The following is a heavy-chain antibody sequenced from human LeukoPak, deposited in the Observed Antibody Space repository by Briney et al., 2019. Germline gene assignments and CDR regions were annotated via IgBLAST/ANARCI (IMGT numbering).Heavy chain of an antibody. CDR1: GFTFSSFA. V-gene: IGHV3-64D*09. CDR3: VKDPSGNYFYFDY. Sequence: WESLRLSCSASGFTFSSFAMFWVRQAPGKGLEYVSGISSDGGRTNYADSVKARFTISRDNSKVTLYLQMTSLRPEDTAIYYCVKDPSGNYFYFDYWGQGTLVTVSS. J-gene: IGHJ4*02. D-gene: IGHD1-26*01. CDR2: ISSDGGRT.